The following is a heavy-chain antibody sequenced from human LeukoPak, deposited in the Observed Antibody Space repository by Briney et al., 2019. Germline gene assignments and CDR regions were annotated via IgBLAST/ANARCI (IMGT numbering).Heavy chain of an antibody. CDR2: IYYSGST. V-gene: IGHV4-59*01. CDR3: ARAKYYYGSWYFDL. D-gene: IGHD3-10*01. CDR1: GGSISSYY. Sequence: SETLSLTCTVSGGSISSYYWSWLRQPPGKGLEWIGYIYYSGSTNYNPSLKSRVTISVDTSKNQFSLKLSSVTAADTAVYYCARAKYYYGSWYFDLWGRGTLVTVSS. J-gene: IGHJ2*01.